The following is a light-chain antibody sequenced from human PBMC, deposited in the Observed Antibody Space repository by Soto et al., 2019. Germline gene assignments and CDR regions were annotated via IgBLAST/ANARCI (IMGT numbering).Light chain of an antibody. CDR3: QHYNSYPWT. CDR1: QSISSW. J-gene: IGKJ1*01. V-gene: IGKV1-5*03. CDR2: KAS. Sequence: DIQMTQSPSTLSASVADRVTITCRASQSISSWLAWYQQIPGRAPKLLIYKASSLKSGVPSKFSGSGSGTEFTLTISSLQPDDFAIYFCQHYNSYPWTFGQGTKVEIK.